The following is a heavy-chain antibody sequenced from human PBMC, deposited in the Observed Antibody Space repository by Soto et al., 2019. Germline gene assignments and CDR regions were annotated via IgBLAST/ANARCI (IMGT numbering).Heavy chain of an antibody. CDR3: TRQRLLLRPFDY. Sequence: SMRLRWVAAGSTFSNYGIHRVRQAYAKGQEWVGRIRSKANAYSTVEAASVRGRVTISRDDSMNTAYLQMNSLKPEDTAVYSCTRQRLLLRPFDYWGHGSPETVS. CDR2: IRSKANAYST. D-gene: IGHD3-3*01. CDR1: GSTFSNYG. V-gene: IGHV3-73*01. J-gene: IGHJ4*01.